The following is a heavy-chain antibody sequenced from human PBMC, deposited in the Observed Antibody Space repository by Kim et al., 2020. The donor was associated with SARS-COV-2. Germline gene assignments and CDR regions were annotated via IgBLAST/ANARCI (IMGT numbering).Heavy chain of an antibody. D-gene: IGHD2-2*01. J-gene: IGHJ6*02. CDR2: IGGTSNYI. Sequence: GGSLRLSCAASGFGFDTHSMNWVRQAPGKGLEWVSSIGGTSNYIYYADSVKGRFTISRDNAKNSLFLQMNSLRAEDTAVYYCARGGYCSSTSCYFYYYALAVWGQGTAVSVS. V-gene: IGHV3-21*01. CDR3: ARGGYCSSTSCYFYYYALAV. CDR1: GFGFDTHS.